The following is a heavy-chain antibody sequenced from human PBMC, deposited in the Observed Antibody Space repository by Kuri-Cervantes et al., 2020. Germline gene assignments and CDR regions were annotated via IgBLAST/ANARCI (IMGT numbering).Heavy chain of an antibody. J-gene: IGHJ6*03. CDR1: GFSLNSYG. V-gene: IGHV3-30*18. Sequence: GESLKISCVASGFSLNSYGVHWVRQAPGKGLEWVAVISYDGSLKFYADSVKDRFTISRDNSKNTLYLQMNNLRTEDTAVYYCAKEGRTYGSGSYPYYMDVWGKGTTVTDSS. D-gene: IGHD3-10*01. CDR3: AKEGRTYGSGSYPYYMDV. CDR2: ISYDGSLK.